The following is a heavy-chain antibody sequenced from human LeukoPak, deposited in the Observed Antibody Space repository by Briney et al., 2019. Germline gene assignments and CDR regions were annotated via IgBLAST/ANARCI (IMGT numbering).Heavy chain of an antibody. J-gene: IGHJ4*02. CDR3: AGCRGFGEYQSPKNFDY. Sequence: SETLSLTCAVYGGSFSGYYWSWLRQPPGKGLEWFVEINHSGSTNYNPSHKSRFTISVDTTKNQFSLKPSSVTAADTAVYYCAGCRGFGEYQSPKNFDYWGQGTLVTVSS. D-gene: IGHD3-10*01. CDR1: GGSFSGYY. V-gene: IGHV4-34*01. CDR2: INHSGST.